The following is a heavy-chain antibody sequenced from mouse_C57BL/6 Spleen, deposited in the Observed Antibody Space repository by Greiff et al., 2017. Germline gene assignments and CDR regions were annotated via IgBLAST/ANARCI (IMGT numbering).Heavy chain of an antibody. Sequence: QVQLQQPGAELVMPGASVKLSCKASGYTFTSYWMHWVKQRPGQGLEWIGEIDPSDSYTNYNQKFKGKSTLTVDKSSSTAYMQLSSLTSEDSAVYYCARDTTVVATRWYFDVWGTGTTLTVSS. CDR2: IDPSDSYT. J-gene: IGHJ1*03. CDR1: GYTFTSYW. V-gene: IGHV1-69*01. CDR3: ARDTTVVATRWYFDV. D-gene: IGHD1-1*01.